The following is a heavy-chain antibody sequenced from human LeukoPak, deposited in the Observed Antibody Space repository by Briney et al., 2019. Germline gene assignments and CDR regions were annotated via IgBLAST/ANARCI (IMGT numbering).Heavy chain of an antibody. D-gene: IGHD2-2*01. CDR2: IYTSGST. CDR1: GGSISSGSYY. J-gene: IGHJ5*02. CDR3: ARDYCSSTSCYFDNWFDP. V-gene: IGHV4-61*02. Sequence: SETLYLTCTVSGGSISSGSYYRSWIRQPAGKGLEWIGRIYTSGSTNYNPSLKSRVTISVDTSKNQFSLKLSSVTAADTAVYYCARDYCSSTSCYFDNWFDPWGQGTLVTASS.